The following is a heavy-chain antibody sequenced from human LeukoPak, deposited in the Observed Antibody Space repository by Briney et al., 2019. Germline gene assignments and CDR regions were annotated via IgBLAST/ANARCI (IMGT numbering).Heavy chain of an antibody. CDR3: ARDRSGYSEYYFDY. CDR1: GGSVSSYC. CDR2: VYPSGST. Sequence: PSETLSLTCTVSGGSVSSYCWSWIRQPAGKGLEWIGRVYPSGSTNYNPSLKSRVTISIDKSKNQFSLKLTSVTAADTAVYYCARDRSGYSEYYFDYWGQRTLVTVSS. V-gene: IGHV4-4*07. D-gene: IGHD5-12*01. J-gene: IGHJ4*02.